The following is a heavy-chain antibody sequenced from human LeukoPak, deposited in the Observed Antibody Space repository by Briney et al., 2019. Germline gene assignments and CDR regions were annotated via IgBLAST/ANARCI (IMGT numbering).Heavy chain of an antibody. V-gene: IGHV4-38-2*01. CDR2: IYHNGNT. D-gene: IGHD5-18*01. CDR3: TRVRYNYGDSDY. J-gene: IGHJ4*02. CDR1: GYSISSGYY. Sequence: SETLSLTRAVSGYSISSGYYWGWIRQPPGKGLEWIGTIYHNGNTYYNPSLKSRVTISVDTSKNQFPLKLTSVTAADTALYYCTRVRYNYGDSDYWGQGTLVTVSS.